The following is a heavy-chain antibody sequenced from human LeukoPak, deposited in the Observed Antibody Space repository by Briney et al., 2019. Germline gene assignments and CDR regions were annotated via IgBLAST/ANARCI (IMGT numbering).Heavy chain of an antibody. CDR3: ARAYGSGSSYHPDY. D-gene: IGHD3-10*01. V-gene: IGHV1-2*02. CDR2: INPNSGGT. CDR1: GYTLTELS. J-gene: IGHJ4*02. Sequence: ASVTVSCKVSGYTLTELSIHWVRQAPGQGLEWMGWINPNSGGTNSSQKFQDRVTLTRDTSISTAYMELGSLRSDDTAIYYCARAYGSGSSYHPDYWGQGTLVTVSS.